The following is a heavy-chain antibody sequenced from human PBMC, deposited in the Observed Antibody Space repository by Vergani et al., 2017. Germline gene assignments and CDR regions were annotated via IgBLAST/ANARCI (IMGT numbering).Heavy chain of an antibody. CDR2: IWYEGSNK. J-gene: IGHJ4*02. Sequence: QVQLVESGGGVVQPGRSLRLSCAASGFTFSSYGMHWVRQAPGKVLEWVAVIWYEGSNKYYADSVKGRFTISRDNSKNTLYLQMNSLRAEDTAVYYCAGYHDPIAAAEESFDYWGQGTLVTVSS. V-gene: IGHV3-33*01. CDR3: AGYHDPIAAAEESFDY. D-gene: IGHD6-13*01. CDR1: GFTFSSYG.